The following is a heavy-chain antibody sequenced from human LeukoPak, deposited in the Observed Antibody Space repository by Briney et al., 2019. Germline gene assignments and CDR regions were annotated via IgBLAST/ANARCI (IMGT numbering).Heavy chain of an antibody. J-gene: IGHJ4*02. Sequence: PSETLSLTCAVYGGSFSGYYWSWIRQPPGKGLEWIGEINHSGSTNYNPSLKSRVTISVDTSKNQFSLKLSSVTAADTAVYYCARGRRGYCYGSGSSISLPNFDYWGQGTLVTVSS. D-gene: IGHD3-10*01. CDR2: INHSGST. V-gene: IGHV4-34*01. CDR3: ARGRRGYCYGSGSSISLPNFDY. CDR1: GGSFSGYY.